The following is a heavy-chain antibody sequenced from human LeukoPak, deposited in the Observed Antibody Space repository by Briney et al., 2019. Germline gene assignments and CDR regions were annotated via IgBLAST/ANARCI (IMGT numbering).Heavy chain of an antibody. Sequence: ASVKVSCKASGYTFTSYYMHWVRQAPGQGLEWMGWINPNSGGTNYAQKFQGWVTMTRDTSISTAYMELSRLRSDDTAVYYCARDSTTGTTGFGMDVWGKGTTVTVSS. V-gene: IGHV1-2*04. CDR2: INPNSGGT. CDR3: ARDSTTGTTGFGMDV. CDR1: GYTFTSYY. D-gene: IGHD1-1*01. J-gene: IGHJ6*04.